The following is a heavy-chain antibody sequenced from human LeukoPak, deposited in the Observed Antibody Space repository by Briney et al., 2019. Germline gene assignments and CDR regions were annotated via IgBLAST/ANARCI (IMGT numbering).Heavy chain of an antibody. J-gene: IGHJ4*02. Sequence: SETLSLTCAVSGYSISSGYYWGWIRQPPGKGLEWIGSIYHTGSTYYNPSLQSRVTISLDSPKDQFSLKLTSVTAADTAVYYCASGGTAVVMALTYYFDTWGQGTPVTVSS. CDR3: ASGGTAVVMALTYYFDT. CDR2: IYHTGST. CDR1: GYSISSGYY. D-gene: IGHD3-22*01. V-gene: IGHV4-38-2*01.